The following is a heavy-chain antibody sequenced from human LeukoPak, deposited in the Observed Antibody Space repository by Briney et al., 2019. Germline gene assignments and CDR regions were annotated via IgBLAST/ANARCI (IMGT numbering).Heavy chain of an antibody. Sequence: PSGTLSLTCAVSGGSISSGNWWSWVRQPPGKGLEWIGEIYHSGSTNYNPSLKSRVTISVDKSKNQFSLKLSSVTAADTAVYYCARGLQQLVQDYYYYYGMDVWGKGTTVTVSS. J-gene: IGHJ6*04. CDR1: GGSISSGNW. CDR2: IYHSGST. V-gene: IGHV4-4*02. D-gene: IGHD6-13*01. CDR3: ARGLQQLVQDYYYYYGMDV.